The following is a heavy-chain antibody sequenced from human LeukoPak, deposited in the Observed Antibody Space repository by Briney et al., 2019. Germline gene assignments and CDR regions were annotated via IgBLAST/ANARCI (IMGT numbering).Heavy chain of an antibody. V-gene: IGHV3-9*01. CDR2: ISWNSGSI. D-gene: IGHD6-13*01. J-gene: IGHJ4*02. CDR1: GFTFDDYA. CDR3: AKDYPKQQLVPVYYFDY. Sequence: GGSLRLSCAASGFTFDDYAMHWVRHAPGKGLEGVSGISWNSGSIGYAVSVKGRFTISRDNAKNSLYLQMNSLRAEDTALYYCAKDYPKQQLVPVYYFDYWGQGTLVTVSS.